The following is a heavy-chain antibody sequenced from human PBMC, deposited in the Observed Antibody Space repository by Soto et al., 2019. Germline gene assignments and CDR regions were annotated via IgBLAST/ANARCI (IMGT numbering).Heavy chain of an antibody. CDR3: ARWTVVTATSGEIDY. D-gene: IGHD2-21*02. CDR1: GFTFSSYG. Sequence: GGSLRLSCAASGFTFSSYGMHWVRQAPGKGLEWVAVIWYDGSNKYYADSVKGRFTISRDNSKNTLYLQMNSLRAEDTAVYYCARWTVVTATSGEIDYWGQGTLVTVSS. J-gene: IGHJ4*02. CDR2: IWYDGSNK. V-gene: IGHV3-33*01.